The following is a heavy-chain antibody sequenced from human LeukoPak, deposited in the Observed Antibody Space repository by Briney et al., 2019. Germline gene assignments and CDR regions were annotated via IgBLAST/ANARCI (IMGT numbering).Heavy chain of an antibody. CDR1: GFTFSSYA. J-gene: IGHJ4*02. Sequence: PGGSLRLSCATSGFTFSSYAMSWVRQAPGKGLEWVSAISGSGGSTYYADSVKGRFTISRDNSKNTLYLQMNSLRAEDTAVYYCAKDRQRLVGGGGCYDYWGQGTLVTVSS. D-gene: IGHD6-19*01. V-gene: IGHV3-23*01. CDR3: AKDRQRLVGGGGCYDY. CDR2: ISGSGGST.